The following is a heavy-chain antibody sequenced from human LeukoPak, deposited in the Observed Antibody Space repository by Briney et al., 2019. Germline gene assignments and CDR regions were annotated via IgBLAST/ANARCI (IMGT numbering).Heavy chain of an antibody. CDR2: IYSGGST. J-gene: IGHJ3*02. Sequence: GGSLRLSCAASGFTVSSNYMSWVRQAPGKGLEWVSVIYSGGSTYYADSVKGRFTISRDNSKNTLYLQMNSLRAEDTAVYYCARDGSSGFRDAFDIWGQGTMVTVSS. CDR1: GFTVSSNY. D-gene: IGHD6-19*01. CDR3: ARDGSSGFRDAFDI. V-gene: IGHV3-53*01.